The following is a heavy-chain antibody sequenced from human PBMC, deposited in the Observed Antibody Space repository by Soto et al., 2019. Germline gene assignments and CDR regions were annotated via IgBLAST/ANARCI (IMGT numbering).Heavy chain of an antibody. CDR3: ARGPLLASLIVATTPESHAVTTNDY. D-gene: IGHD5-12*01. CDR1: GYTFTSYG. Sequence: GASVKVSCKASGYTFTSYGISWVRQAPGQGLEWMGWISAYNGNTNYAQKLQGRVTMTTDTSTSTAYMELRSLRSDDTAVYYCARGPLLASLIVATTPESHAVTTNDYWGQGTLVTVSS. V-gene: IGHV1-18*01. J-gene: IGHJ4*02. CDR2: ISAYNGNT.